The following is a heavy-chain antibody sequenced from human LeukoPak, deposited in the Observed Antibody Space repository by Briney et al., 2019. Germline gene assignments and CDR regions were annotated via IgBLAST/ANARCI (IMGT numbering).Heavy chain of an antibody. D-gene: IGHD3-3*01. CDR2: MNPNSGNT. CDR1: GYTFTSYD. J-gene: IGHJ3*02. Sequence: EASVKVSCKASGYTFTSYDINWVRQATGQGLEWMGWMNPNSGNTGYAQKFQGRVTMTRNTSISTAYMELSSLRSEDTAVYYCARRTPHYDFWSVHPSAAFDIWGQGTMVTVSS. V-gene: IGHV1-8*01. CDR3: ARRTPHYDFWSVHPSAAFDI.